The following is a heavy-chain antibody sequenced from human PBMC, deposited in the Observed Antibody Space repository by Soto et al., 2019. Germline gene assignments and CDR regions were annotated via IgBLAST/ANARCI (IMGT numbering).Heavy chain of an antibody. V-gene: IGHV4-59*01. Sequence: QVQLQESGPGLVKPSETLSLTCTVSGGSISTYYWSWIRQPPGQGLEWIGYIDYSGSTNYNPSLKSRVTISPETSKNQFSLKLSSVSSADTAVYYCARHSGSYDFDYWGQGNLVTVSS. CDR3: ARHSGSYDFDY. D-gene: IGHD1-26*01. J-gene: IGHJ4*02. CDR2: IDYSGST. CDR1: GGSISTYY.